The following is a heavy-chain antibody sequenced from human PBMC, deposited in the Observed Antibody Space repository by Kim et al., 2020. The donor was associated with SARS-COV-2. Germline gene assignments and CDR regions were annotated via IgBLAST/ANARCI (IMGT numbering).Heavy chain of an antibody. V-gene: IGHV4-34*01. CDR1: GGSFSGYY. CDR2: INHSGST. Sequence: SETLSLTCAVYGGSFSGYYWSWIRQPPGKGLEWIGEINHSGSTNYNPSLKSRVTISVDTSKNQFSLKLSSVTAADTAVYYCARDQDSGSYYAYWGQGTLVTVSS. CDR3: ARDQDSGSYYAY. J-gene: IGHJ4*02. D-gene: IGHD1-26*01.